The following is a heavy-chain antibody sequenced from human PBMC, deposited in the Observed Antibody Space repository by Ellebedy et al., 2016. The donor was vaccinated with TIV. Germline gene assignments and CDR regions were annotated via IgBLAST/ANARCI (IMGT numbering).Heavy chain of an antibody. V-gene: IGHV4-38-2*02. J-gene: IGHJ4*02. CDR1: GSSISSGYY. CDR3: ARLFAVADKRGGY. D-gene: IGHD6-19*01. CDR2: IYHSGST. Sequence: SETLSLTCTVSGSSISSGYYWGWIRQPPGKGLEWIGSIYHSGSTYYNPSLKSRVTISVDTSKNQFSLKLSSVTAADTAVYYCARLFAVADKRGGYWGQGTLVTVSS.